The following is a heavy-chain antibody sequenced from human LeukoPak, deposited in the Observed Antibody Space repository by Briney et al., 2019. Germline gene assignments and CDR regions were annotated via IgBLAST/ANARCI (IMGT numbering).Heavy chain of an antibody. J-gene: IGHJ4*02. CDR3: AKDGYSSSWPIPFDY. D-gene: IGHD6-13*01. CDR1: GFTFSSYA. Sequence: PGGSLRLSCAASGFTFSSYAMSWVRQAPGKGLEWVSAISGSGGSTYYADSVKGRFTISRDNSKNTQYLQMNSLRAEDTAVYYCAKDGYSSSWPIPFDYWGQGTLVTVSS. CDR2: ISGSGGST. V-gene: IGHV3-23*01.